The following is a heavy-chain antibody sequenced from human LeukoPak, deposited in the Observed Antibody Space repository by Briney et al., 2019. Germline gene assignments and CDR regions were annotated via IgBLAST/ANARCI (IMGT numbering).Heavy chain of an antibody. D-gene: IGHD6-19*01. CDR1: GYSFTSYW. CDR3: ARRAFGVAVSGDAFDI. J-gene: IGHJ3*02. V-gene: IGHV5-51*01. Sequence: GESLQISCKGSGYSFTSYWIGWVRQMPGKGLEWVGIIYPGDSDTRYSPSFQGQVTISADKSISTAYLQWSSLKASDTAMYYCARRAFGVAVSGDAFDIWGQGTMVTVSS. CDR2: IYPGDSDT.